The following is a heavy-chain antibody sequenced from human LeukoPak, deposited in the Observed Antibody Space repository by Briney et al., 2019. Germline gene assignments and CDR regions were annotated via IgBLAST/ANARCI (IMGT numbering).Heavy chain of an antibody. Sequence: SETLSLTCAVYGGSFSGYYWSWIRQPPGKGLEWIGEINHSGSTNYNPSLKSRVTISVDTSKNQFSLKLSSVTAADTAVYYCARDMGEYSYGKGDWFDPWGQGTLVTVSS. J-gene: IGHJ5*02. CDR2: INHSGST. CDR3: ARDMGEYSYGKGDWFDP. V-gene: IGHV4-34*01. CDR1: GGSFSGYY. D-gene: IGHD5-18*01.